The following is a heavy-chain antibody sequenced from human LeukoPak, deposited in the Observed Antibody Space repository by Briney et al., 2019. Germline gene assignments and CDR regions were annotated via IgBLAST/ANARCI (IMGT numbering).Heavy chain of an antibody. CDR3: ARDVAHGARGYFDY. J-gene: IGHJ4*02. V-gene: IGHV3-33*01. Sequence: GGSLRLSCATSGSSFSSYGMHWVRQAPGKGLEWVAVIWYDGSNKYYADSVKGRFTISRDNSKNTLYLQVDSLRAEDTAVYYCARDVAHGARGYFDYWGQGTLVTVSS. CDR1: GSSFSSYG. CDR2: IWYDGSNK. D-gene: IGHD4-17*01.